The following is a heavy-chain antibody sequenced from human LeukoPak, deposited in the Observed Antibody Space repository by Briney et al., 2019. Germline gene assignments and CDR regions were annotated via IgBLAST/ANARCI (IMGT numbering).Heavy chain of an antibody. V-gene: IGHV1-2*02. CDR2: INPNSGGT. CDR3: ASERNYYDTSGYYYAGVDY. Sequence: ASVKVSCKASGYTFTSYGISWVRQAPGQGLEWMGWINPNSGGTNYAQKFQGRVTMTRDTSISTAYMELSRLRSDDTAVYYCASERNYYDTSGYYYAGVDYWGQGTLVTVSS. D-gene: IGHD3-22*01. CDR1: GYTFTSYG. J-gene: IGHJ4*02.